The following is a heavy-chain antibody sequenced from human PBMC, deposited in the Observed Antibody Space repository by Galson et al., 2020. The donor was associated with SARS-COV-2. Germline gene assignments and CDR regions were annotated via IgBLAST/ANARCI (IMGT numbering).Heavy chain of an antibody. CDR1: GFSLTTSGEG. CDR2: TYWNDEK. V-gene: IGHV2-5*01. D-gene: IGHD3-3*01. J-gene: IGHJ4*02. CDR3: AHSAPSSLTIFGVVIVKDYFDY. Sequence: ESGPTLVKPTQTLTLTCTFSGFSLTTSGEGVGWLRQPPGKAMEWLALTYWNDEKRYSPSLKSRLTITKDTSKNLVVLTMTNMDPVYTATFFCAHSAPSSLTIFGVVIVKDYFDYWGQGTLVTVSS.